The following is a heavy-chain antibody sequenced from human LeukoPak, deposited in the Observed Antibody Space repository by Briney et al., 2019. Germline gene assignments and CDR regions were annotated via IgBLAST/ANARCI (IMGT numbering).Heavy chain of an antibody. D-gene: IGHD3-22*01. Sequence: GRSLRLSCAASGFTFDHYAMHWVRQAPGKGLEWVSSISWNSATIGYADSVRGPFTNSRDNAKNSLYLQMNSLRAEDMAFYYCAKDVWPYTYYYDTHPLGGGFDSWGQGTLVTVSS. CDR3: AKDVWPYTYYYDTHPLGGGFDS. CDR2: ISWNSATI. V-gene: IGHV3-9*03. J-gene: IGHJ4*02. CDR1: GFTFDHYA.